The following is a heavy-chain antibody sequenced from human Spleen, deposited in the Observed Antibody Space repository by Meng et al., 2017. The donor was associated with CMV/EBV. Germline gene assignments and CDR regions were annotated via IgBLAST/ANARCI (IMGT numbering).Heavy chain of an antibody. CDR3: AKDLLAYCGGDCYDNWFDP. V-gene: IGHV3-23*01. Sequence: GESLKISCVTSGFTFNNYDMNWVRQAPGKGLEWVSAISGSGGSTYYADSVKGRFTISRDNSKNTLYLQMNSLRAEDTAVYYCAKDLLAYCGGDCYDNWFDPWGQGTLVTVSS. CDR1: GFTFNNYD. J-gene: IGHJ5*02. D-gene: IGHD2-21*01. CDR2: ISGSGGST.